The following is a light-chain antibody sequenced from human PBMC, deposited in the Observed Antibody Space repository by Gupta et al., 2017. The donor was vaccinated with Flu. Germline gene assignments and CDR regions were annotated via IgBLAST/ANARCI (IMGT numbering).Light chain of an antibody. CDR3: QQYHTYWT. CDR2: KAS. Sequence: DIQMTQSPSTLPASVGDRVPITCRASQSINNWLGWYQQKPGKAPKLLIYKASSLESGVPSRFSGSGSGTEFTLTISRLQPDDFATYYCQQYHTYWTFGQGTKVEIK. J-gene: IGKJ1*01. CDR1: QSINNW. V-gene: IGKV1-5*03.